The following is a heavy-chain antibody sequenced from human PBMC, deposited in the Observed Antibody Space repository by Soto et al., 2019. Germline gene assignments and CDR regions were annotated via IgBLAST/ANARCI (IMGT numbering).Heavy chain of an antibody. CDR3: SRSSGSYYYYYYGMDV. D-gene: IGHD1-26*01. V-gene: IGHV3-48*02. J-gene: IGHJ6*02. CDR1: GFTFSSYS. CDR2: ISSSSSTI. Sequence: GGSLRLSCAASGFTFSSYSMNWVRQAPGKGLEWVSYISSSSSTIYYADSVKGRFTISRDNAKNSLYLQMNSLREEDSAMYYCSRSSGSYYYYYYGMDVWGQGTTVTVSS.